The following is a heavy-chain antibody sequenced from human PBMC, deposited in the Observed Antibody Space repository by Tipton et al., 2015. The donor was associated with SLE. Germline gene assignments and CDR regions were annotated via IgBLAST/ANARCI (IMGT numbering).Heavy chain of an antibody. CDR3: ARGSDGEYVRYFDV. V-gene: IGHV4-59*11. CDR1: GGSISRHF. D-gene: IGHD4-17*01. Sequence: GLVKPSETLSLTCTVSGGSISRHFWRWIRQPPNKGLEWIGFVYYSGNTDYNPSLKSRVTISVDMSKNQFSLRLRSVTSADTAVYYCARGSDGEYVRYFDVWGPGTLVTVSS. CDR2: VYYSGNT. J-gene: IGHJ2*01.